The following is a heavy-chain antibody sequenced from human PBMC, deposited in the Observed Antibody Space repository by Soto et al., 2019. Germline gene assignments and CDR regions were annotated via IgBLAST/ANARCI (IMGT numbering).Heavy chain of an antibody. CDR1: GYTFTSYA. D-gene: IGHD2-2*01. CDR2: INAGNGNT. Sequence: EASVKVSCKASGYTFTSYAMHWVRQAPGQRLEWMGWINAGNGNTKYSQKFQGRVTITRDTSASTAYMELSSLRSEDTAVYYCARENVRNHALDYWGQGTLVTVSS. CDR3: ARENVRNHALDY. V-gene: IGHV1-3*01. J-gene: IGHJ4*02.